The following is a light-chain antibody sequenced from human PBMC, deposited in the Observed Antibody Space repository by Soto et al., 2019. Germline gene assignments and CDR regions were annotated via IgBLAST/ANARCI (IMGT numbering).Light chain of an antibody. J-gene: IGKJ5*01. V-gene: IGKV3D-20*02. CDR3: QRRNDWPPVA. Sequence: QSSRNWSLSTRKSATHSYRAVQTMRSSDLAWYQQKPGQAPRLLIYGASTMTFDVPDRFSGSGSGTNFTLSICRLLPKDCVLYYSQRRNDWPPVAFAQGTRLEIK. CDR2: GAS. CDR1: QTMRSSD.